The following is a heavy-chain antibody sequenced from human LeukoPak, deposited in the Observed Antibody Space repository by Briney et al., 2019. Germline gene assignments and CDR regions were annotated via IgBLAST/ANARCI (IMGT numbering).Heavy chain of an antibody. Sequence: ASVKVSCKASGYTFTSYYMHWVRQAPGQGLEWMGIINPSGGSTNYAQKFQGRVTMTRDMSTSTVYMELSSLRSEDTAVYYCARDGLRYYGSGSYYDYWGQGTLVTVSS. CDR2: INPSGGST. D-gene: IGHD3-10*01. J-gene: IGHJ4*02. CDR1: GYTFTSYY. V-gene: IGHV1-46*01. CDR3: ARDGLRYYGSGSYYDY.